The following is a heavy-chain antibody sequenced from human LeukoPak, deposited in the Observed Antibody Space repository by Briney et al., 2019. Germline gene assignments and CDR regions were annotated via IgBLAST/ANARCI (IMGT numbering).Heavy chain of an antibody. D-gene: IGHD3-22*01. CDR1: GFTFSSYE. V-gene: IGHV3-48*03. CDR2: ISSSGSTI. J-gene: IGHJ4*02. Sequence: GGSLRLSCAASGFTFSSYEMNWVRQAPGKGLEWVPYISSSGSTIYYADSVKGRFTISRDNAKNSLYLQMNSLRAEDTAVYYCARYYDSGGYYFFDYWGQGTLVTVSS. CDR3: ARYYDSGGYYFFDY.